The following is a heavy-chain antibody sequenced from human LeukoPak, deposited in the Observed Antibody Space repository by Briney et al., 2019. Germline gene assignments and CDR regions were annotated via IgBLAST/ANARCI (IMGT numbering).Heavy chain of an antibody. V-gene: IGHV3-49*03. CDR1: GFTFDDYA. J-gene: IGHJ4*02. CDR2: IRSKAFGGTP. Sequence: GRSLRLSCSASGFTFDDYAVSWFRQAPGKGLEWVGFIRSKAFGGTPEYAASVRGRFTISRDDSKSIAYLQMNSLKTEDTAVYYCTRNTVTVHFDYWSQGTLVTVSS. D-gene: IGHD4-17*01. CDR3: TRNTVTVHFDY.